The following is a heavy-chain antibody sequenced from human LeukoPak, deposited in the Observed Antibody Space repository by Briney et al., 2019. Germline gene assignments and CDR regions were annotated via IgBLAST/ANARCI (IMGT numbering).Heavy chain of an antibody. Sequence: GGSLRLSCAASGFTFDTYGMNWVRQAPGKGLEWVSFITGGSNTIYYADSVKGRFTISRDNAKNSLYLQMNSLRVEDTAVYYCARDRMGASFDYWGQGTLVTVSS. J-gene: IGHJ4*02. CDR3: ARDRMGASFDY. D-gene: IGHD2-8*01. V-gene: IGHV3-48*01. CDR2: ITGGSNTI. CDR1: GFTFDTYG.